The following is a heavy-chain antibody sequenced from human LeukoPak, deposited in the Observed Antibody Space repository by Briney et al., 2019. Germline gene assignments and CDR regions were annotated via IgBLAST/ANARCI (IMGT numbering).Heavy chain of an antibody. J-gene: IGHJ4*02. V-gene: IGHV3-21*01. CDR2: ISSSSSYI. CDR3: EREGGSGYSVDY. CDR1: GFTFSTYS. Sequence: PGGSLRLSCAASGFTFSTYSMKWVRQAPGKGLEWVSSISSSSSYIYYADSVKGRFTISRDNAKNSLYLQMNRLRAEETALYYCEREGGSGYSVDYWGQGTLVTVSS. D-gene: IGHD3-22*01.